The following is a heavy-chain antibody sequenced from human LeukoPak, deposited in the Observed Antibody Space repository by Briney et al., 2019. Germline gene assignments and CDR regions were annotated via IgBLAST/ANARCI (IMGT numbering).Heavy chain of an antibody. J-gene: IGHJ4*02. CDR3: ARVVSSGTDYFDF. CDR1: GFTVSSNF. Sequence: GGSLRLSCAASGFTVSSNFMSWVRQAPGKGLEWVSVIYSGGTTYYAASVKGRFTISRDSSKNTLYLKMNTLSAEDTAVYYCARVVSSGTDYFDFWGQGTLVTVS. CDR2: IYSGGTT. V-gene: IGHV3-66*01. D-gene: IGHD6-19*01.